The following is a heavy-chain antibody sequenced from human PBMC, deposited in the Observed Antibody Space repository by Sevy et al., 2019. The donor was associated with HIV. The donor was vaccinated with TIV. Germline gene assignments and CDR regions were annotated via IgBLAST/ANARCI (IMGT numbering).Heavy chain of an antibody. D-gene: IGHD6-6*01. CDR1: GGSISSSSYY. V-gene: IGHV4-39*01. CDR2: IYYSGST. Sequence: SDTLSLTCTVSGGSISSSSYYWGWIRQPPGKGLEWIGSIYYSGSTYYNPSLKSRVTISVDTSKNQFSLKLSSVTAADTAVYYCVRHFGQLVPFDYWGQGTLVTVSS. CDR3: VRHFGQLVPFDY. J-gene: IGHJ4*02.